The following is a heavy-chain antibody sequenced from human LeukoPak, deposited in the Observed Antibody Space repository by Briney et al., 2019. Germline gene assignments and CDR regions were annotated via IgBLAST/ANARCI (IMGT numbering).Heavy chain of an antibody. J-gene: IGHJ6*02. CDR3: ARNSGYDWYYYYGMDV. CDR2: IDWDDDK. CDR1: GFSISTSGMC. Sequence: GPALEKPTQTLTLTFTFSGFSISTSGMCVSWIRQPPGKALEWLARIDWDDDKYYSTSLKTRLTISKDTSKNQVVLTMTNMDPVDTATYYCARNSGYDWYYYYGMDVWGQGTTVTVSS. V-gene: IGHV2-70*11. D-gene: IGHD5-12*01.